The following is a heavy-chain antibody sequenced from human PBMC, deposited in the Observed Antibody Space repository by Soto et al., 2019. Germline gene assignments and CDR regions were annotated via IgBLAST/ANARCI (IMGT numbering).Heavy chain of an antibody. J-gene: IGHJ4*02. CDR3: ARDRSGWYDF. CDR2: ISPHNGNA. CDR1: GYPFTSNR. V-gene: IGHV1-18*01. D-gene: IGHD6-19*01. Sequence: AASVKVSCKPSGYPFTSNRLSWVRRAPGQGLEWMGWISPHNGNAKYAQKFQDRVTMTADTAASTVYMELRSLRSDDSAVFYCARDRSGWYDFWGQGTLVTVSS.